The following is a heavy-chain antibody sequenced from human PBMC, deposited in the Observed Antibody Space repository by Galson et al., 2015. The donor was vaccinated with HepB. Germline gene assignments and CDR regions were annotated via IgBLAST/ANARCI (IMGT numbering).Heavy chain of an antibody. CDR1: GFTFSDYY. Sequence: SLRLSCAASGFTFSDYYMSWIRQAPGKGLEWVSYISSSSSYTNYADSVKGRFTISRDNAKNSLYLQMNSLRAEDTAVYYCARDSRDIVVVPAAIPYYYYGMDVWGQGTTVTVSS. D-gene: IGHD2-2*01. CDR2: ISSSSSYT. J-gene: IGHJ6*02. CDR3: ARDSRDIVVVPAAIPYYYYGMDV. V-gene: IGHV3-11*05.